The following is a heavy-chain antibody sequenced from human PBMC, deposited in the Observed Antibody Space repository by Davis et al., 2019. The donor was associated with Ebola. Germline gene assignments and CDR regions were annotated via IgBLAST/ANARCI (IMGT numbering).Heavy chain of an antibody. V-gene: IGHV3-30*18. CDR3: AKGENGDYDFWSGYLYYGMDV. CDR2: ISYDGSNK. D-gene: IGHD3-3*01. CDR1: GFTFSSYG. Sequence: PGGSLRLSCAASGFTFSSYGMHWVRQAPGKGLEWVAVISYDGSNKYYADSVKGRFTISRDNSKNTLYLQMNSLRAEDTAVYYCAKGENGDYDFWSGYLYYGMDVWGQGTTVTVSS. J-gene: IGHJ6*02.